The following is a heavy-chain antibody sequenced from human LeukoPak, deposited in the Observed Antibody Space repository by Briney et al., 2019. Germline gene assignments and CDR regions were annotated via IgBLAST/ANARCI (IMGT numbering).Heavy chain of an antibody. D-gene: IGHD5-18*01. Sequence: ASVKVSCKASGYTFTGDYMHWVRQAPGQGLEWMGLINPNSGGTNYAQKFQGRVTLTRDTSISTAYMELSSLRSDDTAVYYCARVNGYTYTYYFDYWGQGTLVTVSS. CDR3: ARVNGYTYTYYFDY. V-gene: IGHV1-2*02. J-gene: IGHJ4*02. CDR2: INPNSGGT. CDR1: GYTFTGDY.